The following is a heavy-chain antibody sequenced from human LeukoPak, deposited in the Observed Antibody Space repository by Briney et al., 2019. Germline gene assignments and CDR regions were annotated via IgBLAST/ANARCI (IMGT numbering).Heavy chain of an antibody. Sequence: PGGSLRLSCAASGFPFSNYWMHWVRQAPGKGLVWVSRVNSDGSTTNYADSVKGRFTISRDNAENTLYMRMNSLRPEDTAVYYCARGYYSSSRFHSWGQGTLVTVSS. D-gene: IGHD6-13*01. CDR1: GFPFSNYW. CDR2: VNSDGSTT. J-gene: IGHJ4*02. CDR3: ARGYYSSSRFHS. V-gene: IGHV3-74*01.